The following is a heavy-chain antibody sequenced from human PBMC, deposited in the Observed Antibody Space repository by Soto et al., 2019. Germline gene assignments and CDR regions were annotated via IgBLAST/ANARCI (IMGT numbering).Heavy chain of an antibody. V-gene: IGHV1-18*01. CDR3: ARKDYYDSSGLGLQTTEYFQH. CDR1: GYTFTSYG. J-gene: IGHJ1*01. D-gene: IGHD3-22*01. Sequence: ASVKVSCKASGYTFTSYGISWVRQAPGQGLEWMGWISAYNGNTNYAQKLQGRVTMTTDTSTSTAYMELRSLRSDDTAVYYCARKDYYDSSGLGLQTTEYFQHWGQGTLGTVSS. CDR2: ISAYNGNT.